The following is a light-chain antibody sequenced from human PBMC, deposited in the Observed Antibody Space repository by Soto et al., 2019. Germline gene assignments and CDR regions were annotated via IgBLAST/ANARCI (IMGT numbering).Light chain of an antibody. V-gene: IGLV2-14*01. Sequence: QSVLTQPASVSGSPGQSITISCTGASSDVGGYNYVSWYQQHPGKAPKLMIYDVSNRPSGVSNRFSGSKSGNTASLTISGLQAEDEADYYCSSYTSSSIPLYVFVTGTKDTVL. J-gene: IGLJ1*01. CDR2: DVS. CDR3: SSYTSSSIPLYV. CDR1: SSDVGGYNY.